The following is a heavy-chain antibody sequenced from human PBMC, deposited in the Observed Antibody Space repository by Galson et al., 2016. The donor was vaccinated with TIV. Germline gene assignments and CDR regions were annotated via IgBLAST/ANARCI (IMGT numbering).Heavy chain of an antibody. J-gene: IGHJ6*03. CDR2: IIPIHRLS. D-gene: IGHD1-1*01. CDR3: AKLDTQRPPQGSMDV. Sequence: SCKASGDTFRTYTISWVRQAPGQGLEWMGGIIPIHRLSNHAQKFQGRVTITADEPTSTVYMGLSSLRAEDTATYYCAKLDTQRPPQGSMDVWGKGTTVTVSS. V-gene: IGHV1-69*02. CDR1: GDTFRTYT.